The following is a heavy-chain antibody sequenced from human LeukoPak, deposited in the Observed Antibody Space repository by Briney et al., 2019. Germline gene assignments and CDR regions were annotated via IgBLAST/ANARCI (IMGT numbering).Heavy chain of an antibody. CDR2: INTNTGNP. D-gene: IGHD6-19*01. Sequence: ASVKVSCKASGYTLTSYAMNWVRQAPGQGLEWMGWINTNTGNPTYAQGFTGRFVFSLDTSVSTAYLQISSLKAEDTAVYYCARDWYTSDWYGTQPGYWGQGTLVTVSS. V-gene: IGHV7-4-1*02. CDR3: ARDWYTSDWYGTQPGY. CDR1: GYTLTSYA. J-gene: IGHJ4*02.